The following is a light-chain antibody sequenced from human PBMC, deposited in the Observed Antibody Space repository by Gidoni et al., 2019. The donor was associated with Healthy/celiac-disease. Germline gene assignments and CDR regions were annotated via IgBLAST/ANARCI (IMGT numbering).Light chain of an antibody. CDR2: KAS. Sequence: DNQMTQSPSTLSASVGDRVTITCRASQSISSWLAWYQQKPGKAPKLLIYKASSLESGVPSRFSGSGSGTEFTLTISILQPDDFATYYCQQYNSYSSTFGGGTKVEIK. V-gene: IGKV1-5*03. CDR1: QSISSW. J-gene: IGKJ4*01. CDR3: QQYNSYSST.